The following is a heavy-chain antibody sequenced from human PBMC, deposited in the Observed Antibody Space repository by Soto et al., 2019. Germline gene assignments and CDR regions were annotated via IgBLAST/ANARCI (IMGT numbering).Heavy chain of an antibody. CDR3: AKTTYYYDSSGPAGGLYFDY. CDR1: GGSISSGGYY. Sequence: PSETLSLTCTVSGGSISSGGYYWSWIRQHPGKGLEWIGYIYYGGSTYYNPSLKSRVTISVDTSKNQFSLKLSSVTAADTAVYYCAKTTYYYDSSGPAGGLYFDYWGQGTLVTVSS. J-gene: IGHJ4*02. CDR2: IYYGGST. D-gene: IGHD3-22*01. V-gene: IGHV4-31*03.